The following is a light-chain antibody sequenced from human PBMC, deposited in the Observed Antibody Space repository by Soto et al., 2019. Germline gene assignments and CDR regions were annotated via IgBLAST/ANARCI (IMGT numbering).Light chain of an antibody. J-gene: IGKJ1*01. V-gene: IGKV1-39*01. CDR3: QQSYSTTWT. CDR2: AAS. CDR1: QSISSY. Sequence: DIQMTQSPSSLSASVGDRVTITCRTSQSISSYLNWYQQKPGKAPKLLIYAASSLQSRVPSRFSGSASGTDFTLTISSLQPEDFATYYCQQSYSTTWTFGQGTKVEIK.